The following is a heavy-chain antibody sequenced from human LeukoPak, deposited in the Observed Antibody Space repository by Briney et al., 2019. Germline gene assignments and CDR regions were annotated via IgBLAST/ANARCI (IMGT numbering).Heavy chain of an antibody. CDR1: SDSISGYY. CDR3: ARFAYCGAHYWYYFDY. J-gene: IGHJ4*02. Sequence: SETLSLTCTVSSDSISGYYWSWIRQPPGKRLEWLGYIYSSGSTNYNPSLNSRVTISVDTSKNQLSLKLSSVTAADTAVYYCARFAYCGAHYWYYFDYWGQGVLVTVSS. V-gene: IGHV4-59*01. CDR2: IYSSGST. D-gene: IGHD2-21*01.